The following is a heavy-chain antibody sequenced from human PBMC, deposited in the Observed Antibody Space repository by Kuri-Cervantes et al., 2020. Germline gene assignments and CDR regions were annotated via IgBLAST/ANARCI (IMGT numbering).Heavy chain of an antibody. CDR2: IYPGDSDT. Sequence: GGSLRLSCKGSGYNFASYWIGWVRQMPGKGLEWMGIIYPGDSDTRYSPSFQGQVTISADKSISSAYLQWSSLKASDTAMYYCARHRWGFGELSLDYWGQGTLVTVSS. CDR1: GYNFASYW. V-gene: IGHV5-51*01. D-gene: IGHD3-10*01. J-gene: IGHJ4*02. CDR3: ARHRWGFGELSLDY.